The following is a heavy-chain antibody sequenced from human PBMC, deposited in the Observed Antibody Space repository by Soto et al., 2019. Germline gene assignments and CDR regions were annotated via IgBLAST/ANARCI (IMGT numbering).Heavy chain of an antibody. CDR2: MSPNSGNT. Sequence: ASVKVSCKASGYTFTSYDINWVRQATGQVLEWMGWMSPNSGNTGYAQNLQGRVAMTTDSSTSTTYMELRSLRSDDTAVYYCARGSTHFTVAPFAIWGQGTMVTVSS. J-gene: IGHJ3*02. D-gene: IGHD6-19*01. CDR1: GYTFTSYD. CDR3: ARGSTHFTVAPFAI. V-gene: IGHV1-8*01.